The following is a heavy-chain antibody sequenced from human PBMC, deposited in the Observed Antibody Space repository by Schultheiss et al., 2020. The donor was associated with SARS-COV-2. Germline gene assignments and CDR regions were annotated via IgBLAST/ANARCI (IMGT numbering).Heavy chain of an antibody. CDR2: ISWNSGTV. V-gene: IGHV3-9*01. Sequence: GGSLRLSCAASGFTVSSNYMSWVRQAPGKGLEWVSGISWNSGTVGYADSVEGRFTISRDNAKNSLYLQINSLRAEDTALYYCARDTGATTALVFWGQGTLVTVSS. D-gene: IGHD1-26*01. CDR1: GFTVSSNY. J-gene: IGHJ4*02. CDR3: ARDTGATTALVF.